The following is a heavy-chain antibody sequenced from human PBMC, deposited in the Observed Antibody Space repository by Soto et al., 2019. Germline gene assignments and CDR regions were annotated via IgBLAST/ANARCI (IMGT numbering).Heavy chain of an antibody. D-gene: IGHD6-19*01. CDR1: GDSVSSSSAA. CDR3: ARVSAESPADYFHAMDV. V-gene: IGHV6-1*01. Sequence: QVPLQQSGPGLVKPSQTLSLTCAIFGDSVSSSSAAWNWIRQSPSRGLEWLGRTYYRSKWYNDYAVSVKSRININPDTSKNQFSLQLNSVTPDDTAVYYCARVSAESPADYFHAMDVWGQGTTVTVSS. J-gene: IGHJ6*02. CDR2: TYYRSKWYN.